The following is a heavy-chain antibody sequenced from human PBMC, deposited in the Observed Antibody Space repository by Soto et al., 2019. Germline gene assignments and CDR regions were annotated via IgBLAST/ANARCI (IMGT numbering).Heavy chain of an antibody. CDR2: IKQDGSEK. Sequence: PGGSLRLSCAASGFTFSSYWMSWVRQAPGKGLEWVANIKQDGSEKYYVDSVKGRFTISRDNAKNSLYLQMNSLRAEGTAVYYCAGDYGITGTTWFDPWGQGTLVTVSS. CDR3: AGDYGITGTTWFDP. V-gene: IGHV3-7*03. J-gene: IGHJ5*02. D-gene: IGHD1-7*01. CDR1: GFTFSSYW.